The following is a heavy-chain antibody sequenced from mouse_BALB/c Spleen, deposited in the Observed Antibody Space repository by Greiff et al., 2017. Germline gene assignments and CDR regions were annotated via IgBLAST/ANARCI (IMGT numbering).Heavy chain of an antibody. J-gene: IGHJ4*01. V-gene: IGHV7-3*02. CDR2: IRNKANGYTT. D-gene: IGHD1-1*01. CDR1: GFTFTDYY. Sequence: EVQLVESGGGLVQPGGSLRLSCASSGFTFTDYYMSWVRQPPGKALEWLGFIRNKANGYTTEYSASVKGSFTIASDTSKSILYLQMNTLRAEDSATYYCARDINYYGSSYKEGAMDYWGQGTSVTVSS. CDR3: ARDINYYGSSYKEGAMDY.